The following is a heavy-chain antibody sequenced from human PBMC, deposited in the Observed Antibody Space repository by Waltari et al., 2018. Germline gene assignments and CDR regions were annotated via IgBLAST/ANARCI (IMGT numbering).Heavy chain of an antibody. D-gene: IGHD3-22*01. CDR2: IWPGASDT. J-gene: IGHJ4*02. CDR1: GYSFTNYW. Sequence: EVQLVQSGAEVKKPGESLKISCKGSGYSFTNYWIAWVRQMPGKGLEWMGIIWPGASDTRYSPSFQGQVTIAADKSITTAYLQWSSLKASDIAMYYCARTTSSGYHLDYWGQGTLVTVSS. CDR3: ARTTSSGYHLDY. V-gene: IGHV5-51*03.